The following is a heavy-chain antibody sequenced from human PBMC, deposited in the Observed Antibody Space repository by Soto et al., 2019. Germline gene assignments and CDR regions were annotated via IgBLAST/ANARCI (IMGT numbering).Heavy chain of an antibody. CDR3: ATSIAAPPSYYYYYYYMDV. V-gene: IGHV1-24*01. CDR2: FDPEDGET. J-gene: IGHJ6*03. CDR1: GYTLTELS. Sequence: GASVKVSCKVSGYTLTELSMHWVRQAPGKGLEWMGGFDPEDGETIYAQKFQGRVTMTEDTSTDTAYMELSSLRSEDTAVYYCATSIAAPPSYYYYYYYMDVSGKGTTVTVS. D-gene: IGHD6-6*01.